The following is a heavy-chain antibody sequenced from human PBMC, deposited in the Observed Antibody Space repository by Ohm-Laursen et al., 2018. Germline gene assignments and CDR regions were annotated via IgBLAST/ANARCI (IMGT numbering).Heavy chain of an antibody. Sequence: GSLRLSCAASGFPFSGYSMNWVRQSPGKGLEWLSYIDASGGTIYYADSVKGRLTISRDNAKNSLYLQMSGLRGEDTAVYYCARGAPFYGGFDYWGQGTLVTVSS. V-gene: IGHV3-48*01. CDR1: GFPFSGYS. CDR2: IDASGGTI. CDR3: ARGAPFYGGFDY. D-gene: IGHD4-17*01. J-gene: IGHJ4*02.